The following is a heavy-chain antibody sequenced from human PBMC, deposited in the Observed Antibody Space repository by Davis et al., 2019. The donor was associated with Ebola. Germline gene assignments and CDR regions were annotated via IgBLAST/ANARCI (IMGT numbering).Heavy chain of an antibody. CDR3: ARPLYGNSWFGYVFDI. Sequence: ASVQVSCKASGYTFTSYGISWVRQAPGQGLEWMGWISAYNGNTNYAQKLQGRVIMTTDTSTSTAYMELRSLRSDDTAAYYCARPLYGNSWFGYVFDIWGQGTMVTVSS. CDR1: GYTFTSYG. CDR2: ISAYNGNT. D-gene: IGHD6-13*01. J-gene: IGHJ3*02. V-gene: IGHV1-18*01.